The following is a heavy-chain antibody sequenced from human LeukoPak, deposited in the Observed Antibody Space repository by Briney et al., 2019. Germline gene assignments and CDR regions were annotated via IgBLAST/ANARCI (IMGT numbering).Heavy chain of an antibody. CDR2: IYYSGST. J-gene: IGHJ4*02. V-gene: IGHV4-30-4*01. CDR3: AGAVWFGEPHYFDY. Sequence: SETPSLTCTVSGGSISSGDYYWSWIRQPPGKGLEWIGYIYYSGSTYYNPSLKSRVTISVDTSKNQFSLKLSSVTAADTAVYYCAGAVWFGEPHYFDYWGQGTLVTVSS. CDR1: GGSISSGDYY. D-gene: IGHD3-10*01.